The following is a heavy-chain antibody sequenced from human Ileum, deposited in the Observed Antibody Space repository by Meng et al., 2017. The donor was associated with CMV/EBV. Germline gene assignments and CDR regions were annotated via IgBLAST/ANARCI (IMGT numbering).Heavy chain of an antibody. J-gene: IGHJ4*02. Sequence: QVQLMQSGAEVRKPGSSVKVSCKASRDSFNTYPISWVRQAPGQGLEWMGGILPIFGTPNYAQKFQGRVTITADESTSTVYMELISLKSEDTAMYYCARGFSNGYLPFDYWGQGTLVTVSS. CDR3: ARGFSNGYLPFDY. V-gene: IGHV1-69*12. D-gene: IGHD3-22*01. CDR2: ILPIFGTP. CDR1: RDSFNTYP.